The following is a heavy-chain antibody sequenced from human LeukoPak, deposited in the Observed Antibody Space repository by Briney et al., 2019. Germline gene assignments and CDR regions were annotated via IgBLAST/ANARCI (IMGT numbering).Heavy chain of an antibody. CDR3: AELGITMIGGV. CDR1: GFTFSSYG. J-gene: IGHJ6*04. CDR2: ISGSGGST. Sequence: GGSLRLSCAASGFTFSSYGMSWVRQAPGEGLEWVSAISGSGGSTYYADSVKGRFTISRDNSKNTLSLQMNSLRAEDTAIYYCAELGITMIGGVWGKGTTVTISS. D-gene: IGHD3-10*02. V-gene: IGHV3-23*01.